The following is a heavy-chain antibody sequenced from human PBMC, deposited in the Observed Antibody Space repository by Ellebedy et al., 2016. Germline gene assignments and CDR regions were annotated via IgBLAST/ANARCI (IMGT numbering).Heavy chain of an antibody. CDR3: ARSYYDSSGYYYKGYFDY. D-gene: IGHD3-22*01. CDR1: GYTFTSYY. V-gene: IGHV1-69*13. Sequence: SVKVSCXASGYTFTSYYMHWVRQAPGQGLEWMGGIIPIFGTANYAQKFQGRVTITADESTSTAYMELSSLRSEDTAVYYCARSYYDSSGYYYKGYFDYWGQGTLVTVSS. CDR2: IIPIFGTA. J-gene: IGHJ4*02.